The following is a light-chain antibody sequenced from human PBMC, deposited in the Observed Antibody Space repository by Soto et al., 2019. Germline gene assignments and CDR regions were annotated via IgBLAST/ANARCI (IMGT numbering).Light chain of an antibody. J-gene: IGLJ1*01. CDR1: SSDVGAYDF. CDR2: EVS. CDR3: SSYTSSSTRV. V-gene: IGLV2-14*03. Sequence: QSVLTQPASVSGSPGQSITISCTGTSSDVGAYDFVSWYQQHPDKAPKLMIYEVSNRPSGVSNRFSGSKSVNTATLTISGLQAGDEANYYCSSYTSSSTRVFETGTKVTVL.